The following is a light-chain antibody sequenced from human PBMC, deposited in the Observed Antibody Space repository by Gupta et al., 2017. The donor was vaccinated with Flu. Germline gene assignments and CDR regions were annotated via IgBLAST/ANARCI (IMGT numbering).Light chain of an antibody. CDR2: AAS. CDR3: QQNDSSSWT. J-gene: IGKJ1*01. Sequence: PSSLSASVGDRVTIACRASQSISWYLNWYQQKPGKAPKLLIHAASSLESGVPSRFSGSGSGTDFALTINSLQPEDFATYYCQQNDSSSWTFGQGTKVEI. V-gene: IGKV1-39*01. CDR1: QSISWY.